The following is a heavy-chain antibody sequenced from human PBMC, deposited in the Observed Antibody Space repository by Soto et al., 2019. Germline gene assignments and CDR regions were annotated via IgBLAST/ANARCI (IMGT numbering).Heavy chain of an antibody. CDR2: INTSNDNK. CDR3: ASHAPYYDFWSGYYLYFDY. D-gene: IGHD3-3*01. CDR1: GYTFTNYG. Sequence: ASVKVSCKASGYTFTNYGISWVRQAPGEGLEWVGWINTSNDNKLYAQKLQGRLTLTTDTSASTAYMELTSLRSEDTAVYYCASHAPYYDFWSGYYLYFDYWGQGTLVTVSS. J-gene: IGHJ4*02. V-gene: IGHV1-18*01.